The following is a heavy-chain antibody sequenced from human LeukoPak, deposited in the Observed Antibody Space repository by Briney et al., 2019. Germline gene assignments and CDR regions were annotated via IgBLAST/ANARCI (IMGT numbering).Heavy chain of an antibody. CDR1: GGSISSGSYY. J-gene: IGHJ6*03. V-gene: IGHV4-61*02. CDR2: IYTSGST. CDR3: AEDFWGSSYYYYMDV. Sequence: SETLSLTCTVSGGSISSGSYYWSWIRQPAGKGLEWIGRIYTSGSTNYNPSLKSRVTISVDTSKNQFSLKLSSVTAADTAVYYCAEDFWGSSYYYYMDVWGKGTTVTVSS. D-gene: IGHD7-27*01.